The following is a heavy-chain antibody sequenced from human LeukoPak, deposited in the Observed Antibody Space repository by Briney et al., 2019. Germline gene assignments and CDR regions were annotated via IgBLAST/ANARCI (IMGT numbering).Heavy chain of an antibody. Sequence: SETLSLTCSVSGGSISTYYWSWIRQPPGKGLEWIGYVYYSGSTNYNPSLKSRVTISVDTSKNQFSLKLSSVTAADTAVYYCARDTTAKGVNWFDPWGQGTLVTVSS. CDR1: GGSISTYY. J-gene: IGHJ5*02. V-gene: IGHV4-59*01. CDR2: VYYSGST. D-gene: IGHD3-10*01. CDR3: ARDTTAKGVNWFDP.